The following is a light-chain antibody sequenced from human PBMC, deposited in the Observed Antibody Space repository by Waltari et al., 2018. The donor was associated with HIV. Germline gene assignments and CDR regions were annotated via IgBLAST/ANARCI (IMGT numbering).Light chain of an antibody. Sequence: SYALTQPPSVSVSPGQTARITCPGDKLGDKYACWYQQKPGQSPVLVIYQDSKRPSGIPERFSGSNSGNTATLTISGTQAMDEADYYCQAWDSSTAVVFGGGTKLTVL. CDR2: QDS. J-gene: IGLJ2*01. V-gene: IGLV3-1*01. CDR3: QAWDSSTAVV. CDR1: KLGDKY.